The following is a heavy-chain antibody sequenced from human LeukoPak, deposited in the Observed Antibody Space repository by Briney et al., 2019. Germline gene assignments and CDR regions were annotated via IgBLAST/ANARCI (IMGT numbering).Heavy chain of an antibody. CDR1: GGSISSYY. CDR2: IYDGGRT. Sequence: SETLSLTWTVSGGSISSYYWSWIRQPPGKGLEWMGYIYDGGRTNYHPSLKSGSNISVDTSRNRFSLKLSSAPPADRAVFYCARRIIWSGYYEWFDPWGRGAIATVPS. CDR3: ARRIIWSGYYEWFDP. V-gene: IGHV4-59*01. J-gene: IGHJ5*02. D-gene: IGHD3-3*01.